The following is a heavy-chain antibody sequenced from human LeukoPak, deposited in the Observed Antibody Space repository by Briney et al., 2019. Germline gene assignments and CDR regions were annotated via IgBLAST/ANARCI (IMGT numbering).Heavy chain of an antibody. V-gene: IGHV4-4*02. J-gene: IGHJ4*02. CDR1: GGSISSSNW. Sequence: PSGTLSLTCAVSGGSISSSNWWSWVRQPPGKGLEWIGEIYHSGSTNYNPSLKSRVTISVDKSKNQFSLKLSSVTAADTAVYYCATYNGVMVRGVYFDYWGQGTLVTVSS. CDR3: ATYNGVMVRGVYFDY. CDR2: IYHSGST. D-gene: IGHD3-10*01.